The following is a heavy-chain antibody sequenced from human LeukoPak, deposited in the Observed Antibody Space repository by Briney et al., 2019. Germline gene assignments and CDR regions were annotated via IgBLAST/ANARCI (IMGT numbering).Heavy chain of an antibody. Sequence: SSETLSLTCTVSGYSISNGYYWGWIRQPPGKGLEWIGSIYHSGSTYYNPSLKSRVTISVDTSKNQFSLKLSSVTAADTAVYYCARVHTAMVTSYYYYMDVWGKGTTVTVSS. CDR3: ARVHTAMVTSYYYYMDV. D-gene: IGHD5-18*01. V-gene: IGHV4-38-2*02. J-gene: IGHJ6*03. CDR2: IYHSGST. CDR1: GYSISNGYY.